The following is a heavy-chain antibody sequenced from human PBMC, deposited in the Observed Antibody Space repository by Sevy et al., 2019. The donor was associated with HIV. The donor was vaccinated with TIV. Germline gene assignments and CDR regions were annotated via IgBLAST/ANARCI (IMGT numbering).Heavy chain of an antibody. V-gene: IGHV1-69*13. CDR2: IIPIFGTT. D-gene: IGHD3-22*01. J-gene: IGHJ4*02. CDR3: GGGVTMIRGGGYYFDY. Sequence: PSVKVSCKASGGTFSSYAIHWVRQAPGQGLEWMGGIIPIFGTTNYAQKFQGRVTITADESTSTSNMELSSLRSEDKAVYYCGGGVTMIRGGGYYFDYWGQGTLVSVSS. CDR1: GGTFSSYA.